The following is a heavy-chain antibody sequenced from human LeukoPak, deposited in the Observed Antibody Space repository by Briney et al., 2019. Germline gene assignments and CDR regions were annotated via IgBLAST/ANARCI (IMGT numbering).Heavy chain of an antibody. V-gene: IGHV1-8*03. J-gene: IGHJ4*02. CDR1: GYTFTSYD. CDR2: MNPNSGNT. D-gene: IGHD6-13*01. Sequence: ASVKVSCKASGYTFTSYDINWVRQATGQGLEWMGWMNPNSGNTGYAQKFQGRVTITRNTSISTAYMELSSLRSEDTAVYYCARSGKRGYSSSWYVGYWGQGTLVTVSS. CDR3: ARSGKRGYSSSWYVGY.